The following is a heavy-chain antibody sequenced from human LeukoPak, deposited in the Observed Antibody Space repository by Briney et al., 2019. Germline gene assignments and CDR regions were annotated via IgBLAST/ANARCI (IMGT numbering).Heavy chain of an antibody. D-gene: IGHD1-26*01. J-gene: IGHJ5*02. Sequence: GGSLRLSCAASGFTFSSYAMSWVRQAPGKGLEWVSGSSSIGGRTYYADSVKGRFTISRDNAKNSLYLQMNSLRAEDTAVYYCARVLYNGWFDPWGQGTLVTVSS. CDR2: SSSIGGRT. CDR3: ARVLYNGWFDP. V-gene: IGHV3-23*01. CDR1: GFTFSSYA.